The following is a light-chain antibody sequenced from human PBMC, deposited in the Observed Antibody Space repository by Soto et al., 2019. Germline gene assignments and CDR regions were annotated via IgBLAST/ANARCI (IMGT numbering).Light chain of an antibody. J-gene: IGLJ1*01. V-gene: IGLV1-40*01. CDR3: QSFDNGLLAYV. CDR1: SSNGGPADA. Sequence: QAVLTQPPSVAGSPGERVTISCTGASSNGGPADAVHWYQHIPGTALKLLIYADNSRPSGVPGRFSASKSGTSASLAITGLQAEDEADYYCQSFDNGLLAYVFGTGTKVTVL. CDR2: ADN.